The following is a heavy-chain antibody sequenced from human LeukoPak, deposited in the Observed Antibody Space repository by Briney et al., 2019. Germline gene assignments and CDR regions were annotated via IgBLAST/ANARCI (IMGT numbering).Heavy chain of an antibody. V-gene: IGHV3-74*01. CDR3: VRGGTPYAFDC. D-gene: IGHD3-16*01. J-gene: IGHJ4*02. CDR1: GFTVGHYW. Sequence: PGGSLRLSCAASGFTVGHYWMHWVRQAPGEGLMWVSLITNDGSTTDYADSVKGRFTISRDTAKDTLYLQMNSLRAEDTAVYYCVRGGTPYAFDCWGQGALVTVSS. CDR2: ITNDGSTT.